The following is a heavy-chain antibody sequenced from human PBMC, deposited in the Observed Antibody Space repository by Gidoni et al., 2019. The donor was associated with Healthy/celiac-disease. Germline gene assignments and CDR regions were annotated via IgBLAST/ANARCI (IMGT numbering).Heavy chain of an antibody. CDR3: AREGDSGSYSPPGD. Sequence: QVQLVESGGGVVQPGRSLRLPCAASGFTFSSYGMHWVRQAPGKGLEWVAVIWYDGSNKYYADSVKGRFTISRDNSKNTLYLQMNSLRAEDTAVYYCAREGDSGSYSPPGDWGQGTLVTVSS. CDR2: IWYDGSNK. J-gene: IGHJ4*02. CDR1: GFTFSSYG. D-gene: IGHD1-26*01. V-gene: IGHV3-33*01.